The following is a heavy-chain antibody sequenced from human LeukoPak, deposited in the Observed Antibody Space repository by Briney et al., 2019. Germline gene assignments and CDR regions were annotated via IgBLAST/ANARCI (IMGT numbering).Heavy chain of an antibody. D-gene: IGHD3-10*01. J-gene: IGHJ6*02. CDR3: AVPRIGNYYGMDV. CDR1: GFAFSNYW. Sequence: GGSLRLSCAASGFAFSNYWMHWVRQAPGKGLVWVSRINTDGTSTSYADSVQGRFTISRDNAKNTLFLQMNTLRAEDTAVYYCAVPRIGNYYGMDVWGQGTTVTVSS. V-gene: IGHV3-74*01. CDR2: INTDGTST.